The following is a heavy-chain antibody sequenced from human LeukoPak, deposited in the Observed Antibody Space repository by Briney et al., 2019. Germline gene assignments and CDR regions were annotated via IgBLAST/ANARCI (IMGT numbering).Heavy chain of an antibody. D-gene: IGHD6-19*01. CDR1: GFTVSSNY. Sequence: GGSLRLSCAASGFTVSSNYMSWVRQAPGKGLEWVSVIYSSGSTYYADSVKGRFTISRDNAKNSLYLQMNSLRAEDTAVYYCASEHSRIPEWLVWDAAVPGSAFDYWGQGTLVTVSS. CDR2: IYSSGST. V-gene: IGHV3-53*01. CDR3: ASEHSRIPEWLVWDAAVPGSAFDY. J-gene: IGHJ4*02.